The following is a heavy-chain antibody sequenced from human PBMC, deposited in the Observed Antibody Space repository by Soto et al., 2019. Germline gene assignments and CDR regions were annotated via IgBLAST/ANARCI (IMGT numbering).Heavy chain of an antibody. Sequence: AASVKVSCKASGYTFTSYAMNWVRQAPGQGLEWMGWINTNTGNPTYAQGFTGRFVFSLDTSVSTAYLQICSLKAEDTAVYFCARGVYGAYLDYWGQGIPVTVSS. CDR1: GYTFTSYA. CDR2: INTNTGNP. J-gene: IGHJ4*02. V-gene: IGHV7-4-1*01. D-gene: IGHD3-10*01. CDR3: ARGVYGAYLDY.